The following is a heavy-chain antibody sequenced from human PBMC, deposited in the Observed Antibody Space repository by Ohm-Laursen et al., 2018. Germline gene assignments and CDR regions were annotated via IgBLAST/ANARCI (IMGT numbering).Heavy chain of an antibody. J-gene: IGHJ6*02. D-gene: IGHD2-21*01. CDR2: IKQDGSDQ. CDR1: GFTFINHW. V-gene: IGHV3-7*03. Sequence: GSLRLSCAASGFTFINHWMSWVHQAPGKGLEWVANIKQDGSDQNYVDSVKGRFTISRDNAKNSVYLQMNSLRAEDTAVYYCAKAIWNGMDVWGQGTTVTVSS. CDR3: AKAIWNGMDV.